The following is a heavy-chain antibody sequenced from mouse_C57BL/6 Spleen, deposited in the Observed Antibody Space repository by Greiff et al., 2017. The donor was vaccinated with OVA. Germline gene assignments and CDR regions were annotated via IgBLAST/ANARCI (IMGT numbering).Heavy chain of an antibody. J-gene: IGHJ2*01. CDR1: GYTFTDYY. Sequence: VQLQQSGAELVKPGASVKISCKASGYTFTDYYMNWVKQSHGKSLEWIGDINPNNGGTSYNQKVKGQATLTVDKSSSTAYMELRSLTSEDSAVYSCAREAAGNFDYWGQGTTLTVSS. CDR2: INPNNGGT. V-gene: IGHV1-26*01. CDR3: AREAAGNFDY.